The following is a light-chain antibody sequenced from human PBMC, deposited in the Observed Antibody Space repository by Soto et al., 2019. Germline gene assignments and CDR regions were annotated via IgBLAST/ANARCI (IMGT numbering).Light chain of an antibody. CDR1: QSVSSY. Sequence: EIVLTQSPATLSLSPGERATLSCRASQSVSSYLAWYQQKPGQAPRLLIYDASNRATGIPARFSGSGSGTDFTLTISSLEPEDFVVYYCQQRSNWPLTFCQGTKVEIK. CDR2: DAS. J-gene: IGKJ1*01. CDR3: QQRSNWPLT. V-gene: IGKV3-11*01.